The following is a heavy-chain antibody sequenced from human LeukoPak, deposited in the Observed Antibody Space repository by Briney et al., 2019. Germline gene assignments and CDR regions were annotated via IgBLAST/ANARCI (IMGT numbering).Heavy chain of an antibody. CDR3: AREALRLRLGELSSPFDY. Sequence: PGGSLRLSCAASGFTFSSYSMNWVRQAPGKGLEWVSYISSSSSTIYYADSVKGRFTISRDNAKNSLYLQMNSLRAEDTAVYYCAREALRLRLGELSSPFDYWGQGTLVTVSS. J-gene: IGHJ4*02. CDR2: ISSSSSTI. V-gene: IGHV3-48*04. CDR1: GFTFSSYS. D-gene: IGHD3-16*02.